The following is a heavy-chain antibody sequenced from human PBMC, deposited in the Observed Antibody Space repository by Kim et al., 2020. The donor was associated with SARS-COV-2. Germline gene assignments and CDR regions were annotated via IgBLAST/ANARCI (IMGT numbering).Heavy chain of an antibody. CDR2: LNSDTGAT. Sequence: ASVKVSCKASGYTFTDKYMHWVRQAPGQGLEWMGWLNSDTGATNYARKFRGRVTMTRDTSISTAYMELSRLTSDDTAVYYCARGELDFWGQGTPVTVSS. J-gene: IGHJ4*02. CDR1: GYTFTDKY. CDR3: ARGELDF. D-gene: IGHD1-1*01. V-gene: IGHV1-2*02.